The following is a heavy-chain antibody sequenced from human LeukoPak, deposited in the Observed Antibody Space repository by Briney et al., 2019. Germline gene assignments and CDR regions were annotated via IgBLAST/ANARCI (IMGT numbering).Heavy chain of an antibody. J-gene: IGHJ4*02. CDR2: INHSGSA. Sequence: PSDTLSLTCGVSDGSFSAYYWIWIRQPPGKGLEWIGEINHSGSANYNPSLRSRVTLSVDTSKNQYSLKLSSVTAADTAVYYCARGSGSYYRNWGQGTLVTVSS. D-gene: IGHD1-26*01. CDR1: DGSFSAYY. V-gene: IGHV4-34*01. CDR3: ARGSGSYYRN.